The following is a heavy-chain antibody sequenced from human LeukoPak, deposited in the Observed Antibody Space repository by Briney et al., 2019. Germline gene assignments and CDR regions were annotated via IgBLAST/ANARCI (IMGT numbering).Heavy chain of an antibody. CDR3: ARGWEFSSGGSDY. D-gene: IGHD3-16*02. CDR1: GFTFSTYG. J-gene: IGHJ4*02. Sequence: GGSLRLSCAASGFTFSTYGMHWVRQAPGKGLEWVAVIWYDGSNKYYADSVKGRFTISRDNSKSTLYLQTNSLRAEDTAVYYCARGWEFSSGGSDYWGQGTLVTVSS. CDR2: IWYDGSNK. V-gene: IGHV3-33*01.